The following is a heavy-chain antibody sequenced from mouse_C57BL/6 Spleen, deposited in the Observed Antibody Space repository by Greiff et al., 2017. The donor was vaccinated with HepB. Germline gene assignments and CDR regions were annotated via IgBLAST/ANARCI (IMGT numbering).Heavy chain of an antibody. D-gene: IGHD3-1*01. CDR2: INPSTGGT. CDR3: ARGTYLYFDV. V-gene: IGHV1-42*01. CDR1: GYSFTGYY. Sequence: VQLQQSGPELVKPGASVKISCKASGYSFTGYYMNWVKQSPEKSLEWIGEINPSTGGTTYNQKFKAKATLTVDKSSSTAYMQLKSLTSEDSAVYYCARGTYLYFDVWGTGTTVTVSS. J-gene: IGHJ1*03.